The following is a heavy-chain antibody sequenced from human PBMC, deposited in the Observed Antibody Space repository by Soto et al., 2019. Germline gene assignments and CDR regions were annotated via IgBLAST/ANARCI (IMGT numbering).Heavy chain of an antibody. D-gene: IGHD2-2*01. CDR1: GGSISSYY. Sequence: SETLSLTCTVSGGSISSYYWSWIRQPPGKGLEWIGYIYYSGSANYNPSLKSRVTISVDTSKNQFSLKLSSVTAADTAVYYCARESVCSSTSCRRRYGMDVWGQGTTVTVSS. CDR3: ARESVCSSTSCRRRYGMDV. CDR2: IYYSGSA. J-gene: IGHJ6*02. V-gene: IGHV4-59*01.